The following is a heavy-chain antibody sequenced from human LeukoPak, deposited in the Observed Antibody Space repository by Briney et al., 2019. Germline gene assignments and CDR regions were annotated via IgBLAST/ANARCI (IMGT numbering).Heavy chain of an antibody. Sequence: SETLSLTCAASGGSFSGHYWSWIRQPPGEGLEWIGEINDSGSTNYNPSLKSRVTISADTSKNQFSLKLSSVTAADTAVYYCAKNNWFDPWGQGTLVTVSS. CDR2: INDSGST. V-gene: IGHV4-34*01. J-gene: IGHJ5*02. CDR1: GGSFSGHY. CDR3: AKNNWFDP.